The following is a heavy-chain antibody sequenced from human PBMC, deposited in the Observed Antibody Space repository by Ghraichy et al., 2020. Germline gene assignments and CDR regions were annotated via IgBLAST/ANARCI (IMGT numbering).Heavy chain of an antibody. D-gene: IGHD6-19*01. CDR1: GGSFSGYY. V-gene: IGHV4-34*01. J-gene: IGHJ4*02. CDR3: ARRAVGDDY. CDR2: INHSGST. Sequence: SETLSLTCAVYGGSFSGYYWSWIRQPPGKGLEWIGEINHSGSTYYNPSLKSRVTISVDTSKNQFSLKLSSVTAADTAVYYCARRAVGDDYWGQGTLVTVSS.